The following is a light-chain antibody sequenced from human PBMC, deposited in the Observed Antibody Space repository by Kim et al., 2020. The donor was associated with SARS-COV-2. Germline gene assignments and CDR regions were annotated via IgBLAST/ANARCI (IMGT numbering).Light chain of an antibody. Sequence: QSALTQPRSVSGSPGQSVTISCIGTSSDVGAYNYVSWYQQHPGKAPKLMIYDVNKRPSGVPDRFSGSKSGNTASLTISGLQADDEADYYCYSYTGRKTAVFGGGTQLTVL. CDR3: YSYTGRKTAV. CDR2: DVN. J-gene: IGLJ2*01. CDR1: SSDVGAYNY. V-gene: IGLV2-11*01.